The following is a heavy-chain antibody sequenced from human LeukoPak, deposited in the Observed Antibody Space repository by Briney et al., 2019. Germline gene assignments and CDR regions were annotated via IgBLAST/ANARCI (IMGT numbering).Heavy chain of an antibody. V-gene: IGHV3-23*01. CDR3: AKGGSSVPAAMDWFDP. D-gene: IGHD2-2*01. J-gene: IGHJ5*02. CDR1: GFRFSSYA. Sequence: GGSLRLSCAASGFRFSSYAMNWVRQAPGKGLEWVSGITGSGGSTDYADSVKGRFTISRDNSKNTLYLQVNSLRVEDTAVYYCAKGGSSVPAAMDWFDPWGQATLVTVSS. CDR2: ITGSGGST.